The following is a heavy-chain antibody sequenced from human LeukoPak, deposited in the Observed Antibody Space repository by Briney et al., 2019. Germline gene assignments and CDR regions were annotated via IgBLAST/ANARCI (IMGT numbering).Heavy chain of an antibody. D-gene: IGHD1-1*01. V-gene: IGHV1-69*04. J-gene: IGHJ4*02. CDR3: ARVEGPYNYPLDY. Sequence: PVASVKVSCKASGGTFSSYAISWVRQAPGQGLEWMGRIIPILGIANYAQKFQGRVTITADKSTSTAYMELSSLRSEDTAVYYCARVEGPYNYPLDYWGQGTLVTVSS. CDR1: GGTFSSYA. CDR2: IIPILGIA.